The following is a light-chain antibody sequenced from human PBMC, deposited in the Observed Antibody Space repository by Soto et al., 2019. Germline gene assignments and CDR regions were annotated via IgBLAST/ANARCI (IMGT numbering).Light chain of an antibody. CDR2: EVS. CDR3: SLYVGNNNLV. J-gene: IGLJ2*01. CDR1: SSDVGGYNY. V-gene: IGLV2-14*01. Sequence: QSVLTQPASVSGSPGQSITISCTGTSSDVGGYNYVSWYQQHPGKAPKLMIYEVSNRPSGVSNRFSGSKSGNTASLTVSGLQADDEADYYCSLYVGNNNLVFGGGTKLTVL.